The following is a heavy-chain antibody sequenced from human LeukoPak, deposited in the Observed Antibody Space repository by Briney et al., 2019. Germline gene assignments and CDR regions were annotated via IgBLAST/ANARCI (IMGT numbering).Heavy chain of an antibody. CDR2: INHSGST. J-gene: IGHJ4*02. Sequence: PSETLSLTCAAYGGSFSGYYWSWIRQPPGKGLEWIGEINHSGSTNYNPSLKSRVTISVDTSKNQFSLKLSSVTAADTAVYYCARVSPENFDYWGQGTLVTVSS. V-gene: IGHV4-34*01. CDR1: GGSFSGYY. D-gene: IGHD5-24*01. CDR3: ARVSPENFDY.